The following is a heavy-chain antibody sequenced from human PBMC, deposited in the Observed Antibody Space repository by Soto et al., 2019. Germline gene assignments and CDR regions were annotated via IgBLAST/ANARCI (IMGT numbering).Heavy chain of an antibody. CDR2: ISSSGSTI. CDR3: ARVRFYASGSSINWFDP. CDR1: GFTFSDYY. V-gene: IGHV3-11*01. Sequence: QVQLVESGGGLVKPGGSLRLSCAASGFTFSDYYMSWIRQAPGKGLEWVSYISSSGSTIYYADSVKGRFTISRDNAKNSLSLQMNSLSAEDTAVYYCARVRFYASGSSINWFDPWGQGTLVTVSS. J-gene: IGHJ5*02. D-gene: IGHD3-10*01.